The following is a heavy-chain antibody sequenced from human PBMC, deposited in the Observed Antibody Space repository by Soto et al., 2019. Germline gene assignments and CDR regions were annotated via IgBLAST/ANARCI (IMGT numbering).Heavy chain of an antibody. J-gene: IGHJ5*02. Sequence: ASVKVSCKASGYTFTSYGISWVRQAPGQGLEWMGWISAYNGNTNYAQKLQGRVTTTTDTSTSTAYMELRSLRSDDTAVYYCARDVGQYYYDSSGYRNWFDPWGQGTLVTVSS. CDR2: ISAYNGNT. V-gene: IGHV1-18*01. D-gene: IGHD3-22*01. CDR3: ARDVGQYYYDSSGYRNWFDP. CDR1: GYTFTSYG.